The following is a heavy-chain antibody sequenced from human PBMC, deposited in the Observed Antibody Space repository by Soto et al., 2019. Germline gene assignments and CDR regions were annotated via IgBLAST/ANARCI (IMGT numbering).Heavy chain of an antibody. D-gene: IGHD1-1*01. J-gene: IGHJ3*01. V-gene: IGHV3-33*01. CDR3: ARDQHGNAIDF. CDR1: GFIFSNYG. Sequence: QVQLVESGGGVVQIGRSLRLSCGASGFIFSNYGMHWVRQAPGRGLEWVAIIWYDGDSKFYGDSVRGRFTISRDDSKNTVYLQMNSLRAEDTAVYFCARDQHGNAIDFWGQGTMVTVSS. CDR2: IWYDGDSK.